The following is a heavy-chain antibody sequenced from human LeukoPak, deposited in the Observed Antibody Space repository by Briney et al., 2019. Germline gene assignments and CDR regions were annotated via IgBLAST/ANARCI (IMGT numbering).Heavy chain of an antibody. CDR1: GGSISSDSYY. CDR2: IYYSGST. V-gene: IGHV4-39*07. D-gene: IGHD2-2*03. J-gene: IGHJ4*02. CDR3: ARGGYCSSTSCYPPNYFDY. Sequence: SETLSLTCTVSGGSISSDSYYWAWIRQPPGKGLEWIASIYYSGSTYYNPSLKSRVTISVDTSKNQFSLKLSSVTAADTAVYYCARGGYCSSTSCYPPNYFDYWGQGTLVTVSS.